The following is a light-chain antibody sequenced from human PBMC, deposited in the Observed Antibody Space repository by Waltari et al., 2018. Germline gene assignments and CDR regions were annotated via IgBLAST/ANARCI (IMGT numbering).Light chain of an antibody. CDR3: SSSSITTVVV. CDR1: SSDIGNYKY. Sequence: QSALTQPASVSGSPGQSISVPCSGTSSDIGNYKYVSWYQQHPGKAPKLMIYDVNKRPSGVSDRFSGSKSANTASLTISGLRTEDEALYFCSSSSITTVVVFGGGTKLTVL. V-gene: IGLV2-14*01. CDR2: DVN. J-gene: IGLJ2*01.